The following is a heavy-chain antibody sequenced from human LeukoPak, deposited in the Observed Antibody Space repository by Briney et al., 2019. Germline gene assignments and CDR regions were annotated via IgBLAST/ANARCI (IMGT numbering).Heavy chain of an antibody. CDR1: GFTFSNAW. V-gene: IGHV3-15*01. CDR3: TGELRYFDWLLK. D-gene: IGHD3-9*01. Sequence: GGSLRLSCAASGFTFSNAWISWVRQAPGKGLEWVGRIKSKTDGGTTDYAAPAKGRFTISRDDSKNTLYLQMNSLKTEDTAVYYCTGELRYFDWLLKWGQGTLVTVSS. CDR2: IKSKTDGGTT. J-gene: IGHJ4*02.